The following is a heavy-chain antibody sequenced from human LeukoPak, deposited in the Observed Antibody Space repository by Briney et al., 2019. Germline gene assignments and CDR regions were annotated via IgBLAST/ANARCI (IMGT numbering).Heavy chain of an antibody. CDR1: GFTFSSYG. V-gene: IGHV3-30*18. D-gene: IGHD3-9*01. J-gene: IGHJ4*02. CDR2: ISYDGSNK. Sequence: GSLRLSCAASGFTFSSYGMHWVRQAPGKGLEWVAVISYDGSNKYYADSVKGRFTISRDNSKNTLYLQMNSLRAEDTAVYYCAKLPSPYYDILTGYYDNINWGQGTLVTVSS. CDR3: AKLPSPYYDILTGYYDNIN.